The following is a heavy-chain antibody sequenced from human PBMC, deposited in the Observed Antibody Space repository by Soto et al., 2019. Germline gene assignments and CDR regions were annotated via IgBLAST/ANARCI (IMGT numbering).Heavy chain of an antibody. J-gene: IGHJ4*02. Sequence: QVQLVESGGGVVQPGRSLRLSCAGSGFTFSSYAMHWVRQAPGKGLEWVAVISYDGSNKYYADSVKGRFTISRDNSKNTLYLQMNSLRAEDTAVYYCARDADLVKLWFGAPIGGYYFDYWGQGTLVTVSS. CDR1: GFTFSSYA. V-gene: IGHV3-30-3*01. CDR3: ARDADLVKLWFGAPIGGYYFDY. D-gene: IGHD3-10*01. CDR2: ISYDGSNK.